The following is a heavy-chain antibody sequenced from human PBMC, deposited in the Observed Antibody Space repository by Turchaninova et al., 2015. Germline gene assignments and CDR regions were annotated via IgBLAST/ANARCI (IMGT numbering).Heavy chain of an antibody. CDR3: AHRGRYYGSGSYYNQYYFDY. CDR1: GFSLSHRGVG. CDR2: IYWDDDK. D-gene: IGHD3-10*01. J-gene: IGHJ4*02. V-gene: IGHV2-5*02. Sequence: QIPSKESGPTLVKPTQTLPLTCPFSGFSLSHRGVGVGWIRQPPGKARSWLAFIYWDDDKPYSHSLKSRLTITKDTSKNQVVLTMTNMDPVDTATYYCAHRGRYYGSGSYYNQYYFDYWGQGTLVTVSS.